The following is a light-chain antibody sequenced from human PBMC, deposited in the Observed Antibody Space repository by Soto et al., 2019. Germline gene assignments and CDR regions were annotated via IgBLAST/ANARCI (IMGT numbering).Light chain of an antibody. J-gene: IGKJ5*01. Sequence: EKVLPISHAPRFLCPGARATLSFRASQSVSRYLAWYQQKPGQAPRLLIYDASYRATGIPARFSGSGSGTDFTLTISSLEPEDFAIYYCQQRSKWITFGEGTRLDIK. CDR3: QQRSKWIT. CDR2: DAS. CDR1: QSVSRY. V-gene: IGKV3-11*01.